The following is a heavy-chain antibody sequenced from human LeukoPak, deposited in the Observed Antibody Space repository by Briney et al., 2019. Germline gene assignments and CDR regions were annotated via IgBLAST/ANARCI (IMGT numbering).Heavy chain of an antibody. D-gene: IGHD1-1*01. CDR1: GFSFSSYA. CDR2: ISGSGGGK. Sequence: GGSLRLSCAASGFSFSSYAMNWVRQAPGKGLEWVAGISGSGGGKHYADSVKGRFTVSRDNSKNTLYLQMNSLRSEDTAVYYCASPGVQLERPYYYGMDVWGQGTTVTVSS. V-gene: IGHV3-23*01. J-gene: IGHJ6*02. CDR3: ASPGVQLERPYYYGMDV.